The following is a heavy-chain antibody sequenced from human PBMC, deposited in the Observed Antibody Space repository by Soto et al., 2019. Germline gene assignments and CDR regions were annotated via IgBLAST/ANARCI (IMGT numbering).Heavy chain of an antibody. CDR1: GGSISSGDYY. V-gene: IGHV4-30-4*01. Sequence: SETLSLTCTVSGGSISSGDYYWSWIRQPPGKGLEWIGYIYYSGTTNYNPSLKSRVTISVDTYKNQFSLKLSSVTAADTAVYYCARDKIWFEELVYYYGMDVWGQGTTVTV. CDR3: ARDKIWFEELVYYYGMDV. D-gene: IGHD3-10*01. CDR2: IYYSGTT. J-gene: IGHJ6*02.